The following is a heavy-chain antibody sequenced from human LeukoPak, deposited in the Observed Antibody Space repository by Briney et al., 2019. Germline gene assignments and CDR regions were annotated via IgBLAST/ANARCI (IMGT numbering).Heavy chain of an antibody. CDR2: VHSSGST. CDR3: ASHYGSGFDY. V-gene: IGHV4-4*07. J-gene: IGHJ4*02. Sequence: PSETLSLTCSVSGGSISNYYWSWIRQPAGKGLEYIGRVHSSGSTHYIPSLRSRLTMSVDTSKNQFSLTLTSVTAADTAVYYCASHYGSGFDYWGQGTLVTVSS. CDR1: GGSISNYY. D-gene: IGHD3-10*01.